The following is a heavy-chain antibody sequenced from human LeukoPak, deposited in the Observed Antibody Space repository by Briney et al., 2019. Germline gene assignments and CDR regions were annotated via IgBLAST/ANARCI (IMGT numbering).Heavy chain of an antibody. D-gene: IGHD5-12*01. CDR2: IYHSGST. CDR3: ARAALRSPLTYFDY. V-gene: IGHV4-39*07. Sequence: PSETLSLTCTVSGGSISSSSYYWGWIRQPPGKGLEWIGSIYHSGSTYYNPSLKSRVTIAAETSKNQFSLKLSSVTAADTAVYYCARAALRSPLTYFDYWGQGTLVTVSS. J-gene: IGHJ4*02. CDR1: GGSISSSSYY.